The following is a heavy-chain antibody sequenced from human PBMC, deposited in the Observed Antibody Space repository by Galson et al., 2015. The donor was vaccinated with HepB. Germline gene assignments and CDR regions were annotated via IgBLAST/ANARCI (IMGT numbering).Heavy chain of an antibody. V-gene: IGHV3-23*01. D-gene: IGHD3-16*01. CDR2: ISGSGGST. J-gene: IGHJ4*02. Sequence: SLRLSCAASGFTFSSYAMSWVRQAPGKGLEWVSAISGSGGSTYYADSVKGRFTISGDNSKNTLYLQMNSLRAEDTAVYYCATLNDYVWGRGYWGQGTLVTVSS. CDR1: GFTFSSYA. CDR3: ATLNDYVWGRGY.